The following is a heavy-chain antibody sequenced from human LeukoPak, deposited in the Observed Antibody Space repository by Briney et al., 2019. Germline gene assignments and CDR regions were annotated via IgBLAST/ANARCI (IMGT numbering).Heavy chain of an antibody. CDR3: ARDFYEGNCSSTSCYYYYGMDV. Sequence: PSETLSLTCTVSGGSISSYYWSWIRQPAGKGLEWIGRIYTSGSTNYNPSLKSRVTMSVDTSKNQFSLKLSSVTAADTAVYYCARDFYEGNCSSTSCYYYYGMDVWGQGTTVTVSS. CDR1: GGSISSYY. J-gene: IGHJ6*02. D-gene: IGHD2-2*01. V-gene: IGHV4-4*07. CDR2: IYTSGST.